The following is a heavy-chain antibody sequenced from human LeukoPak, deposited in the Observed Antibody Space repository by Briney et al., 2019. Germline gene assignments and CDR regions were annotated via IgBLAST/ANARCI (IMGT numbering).Heavy chain of an antibody. J-gene: IGHJ4*02. CDR3: ASSCGSGSYSDY. Sequence: SETLSLTCTVSGVSISSGGYYWSWIRRHPGKGLEWIGYIYYSGSTYYNPSLKSRVTISVDTSKNQFSLKLSSVTAADTAVYYCASSCGSGSYSDYWGQGNLVTVSS. CDR1: GVSISSGGYY. D-gene: IGHD3-10*01. CDR2: IYYSGST. V-gene: IGHV4-31*03.